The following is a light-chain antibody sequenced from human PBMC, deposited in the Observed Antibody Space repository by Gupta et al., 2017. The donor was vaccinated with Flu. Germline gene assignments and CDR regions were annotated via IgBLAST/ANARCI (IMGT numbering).Light chain of an antibody. V-gene: IGLV1-44*01. J-gene: IGLJ2*01. CDR1: SSNIGINT. CDR3: AAWDDSLNALI. Sequence: QSVLTQPPSVSVTPGQRVTISCSGSSSNIGINTVNWYQHLPGTAPKVLIYSNSQRPSGVPGRFSGSKSGTSASLAISGLQSEDEADYYCAAWDDSLNALIFGGGTKLTVL. CDR2: SNS.